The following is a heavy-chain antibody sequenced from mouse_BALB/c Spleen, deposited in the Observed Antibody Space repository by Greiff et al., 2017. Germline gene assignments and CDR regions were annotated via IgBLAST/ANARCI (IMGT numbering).Heavy chain of an antibody. CDR1: RYTFTDYY. CDR3: ARGSNWEGFAY. J-gene: IGHJ3*01. V-gene: IGHV1-84*02. D-gene: IGHD4-1*02. CDR2: IYPGSGNT. Sequence: VQLQESGPELVKPGASVKISCKASRYTFTDYYINWVKQKPGQGLEWIGWIYPGSGNTKYNEKFKGKATLTVDTSSSTAYMQLSSLTSEDTAVYFCARGSNWEGFAYWGQGTLVTVSA.